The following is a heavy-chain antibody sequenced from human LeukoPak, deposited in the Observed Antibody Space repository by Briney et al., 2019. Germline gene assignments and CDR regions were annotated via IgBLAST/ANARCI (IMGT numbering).Heavy chain of an antibody. CDR3: ARVRDSYGSGSYEWLPNPYYFDY. CDR2: IYHSGST. D-gene: IGHD3-10*01. CDR1: GGSISSSNW. Sequence: PSGTLSLTCAVSGGSISSSNWWSWVRQPPGKGLEWIGEIYHSGSTNYNPSLKSRVTISVDKSKNQFSLKLSSVTAADTAVYYCARVRDSYGSGSYEWLPNPYYFDYWGQGTLVTVSS. V-gene: IGHV4-4*02. J-gene: IGHJ4*02.